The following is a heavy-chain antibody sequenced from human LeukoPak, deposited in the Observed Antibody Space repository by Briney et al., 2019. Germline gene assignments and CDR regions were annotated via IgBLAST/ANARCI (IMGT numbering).Heavy chain of an antibody. CDR3: ARRSFDWGPVT. CDR1: GYTFTSYA. CDR2: INAGNGNT. D-gene: IGHD3-9*01. Sequence: ASVKVSCKASGYTFTSYAMHWVRQAPGQRLEWMGWINAGNGNTKYSQKFQGRVTITRDTSASTAYMELSSLRSEDRAVYYCARRSFDWGPVTWGQGTLVTVSS. V-gene: IGHV1-3*01. J-gene: IGHJ4*02.